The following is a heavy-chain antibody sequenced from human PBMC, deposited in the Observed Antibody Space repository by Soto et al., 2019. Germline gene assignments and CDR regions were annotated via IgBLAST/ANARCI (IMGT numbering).Heavy chain of an antibody. Sequence: SETLSLTCAVYGGSFSGYYWSWIRQPPGKGLEWIGEINHSGSTNYNPSLKSRVTISVDTSKNQFSLKLSSVTAADTAVYYCARVAVADAFALFDYWGQGTLVTVSS. CDR1: GGSFSGYY. V-gene: IGHV4-34*01. CDR3: ARVAVADAFALFDY. CDR2: INHSGST. J-gene: IGHJ4*02. D-gene: IGHD6-19*01.